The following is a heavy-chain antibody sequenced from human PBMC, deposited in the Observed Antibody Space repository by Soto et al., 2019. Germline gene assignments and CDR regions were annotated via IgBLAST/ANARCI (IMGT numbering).Heavy chain of an antibody. V-gene: IGHV4-31*03. CDR2: IYYSGTT. CDR1: GGSISSGGYY. CDR3: ARSVDP. J-gene: IGHJ5*02. Sequence: QVQLQESGPGLVKPSQTLSLTCTVSGGSISSGGYYWSWIRQHPGKGLEWIGYIYYSGTTYYNPSPRSRVTIAVDTSKNQFSLRLTSVTAADTAVYSCARSVDPWGQGTLVTVSS.